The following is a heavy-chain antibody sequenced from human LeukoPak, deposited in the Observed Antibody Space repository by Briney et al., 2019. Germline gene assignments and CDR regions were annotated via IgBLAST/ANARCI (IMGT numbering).Heavy chain of an antibody. CDR3: ARAISRPFSCYLDY. CDR2: ISSSSSYI. V-gene: IGHV3-21*01. CDR1: GFTFSSYS. Sequence: KAGGSLRLSCAASGFTFSSYSMNWVRQAPGKGLEWVSSISSSSSYIYYADSVKGRFTISRDNAKNSLYLQMNSLRAEDTAVYYCARAISRPFSCYLDYWGQGTLVTVSS. J-gene: IGHJ4*02. D-gene: IGHD2-15*01.